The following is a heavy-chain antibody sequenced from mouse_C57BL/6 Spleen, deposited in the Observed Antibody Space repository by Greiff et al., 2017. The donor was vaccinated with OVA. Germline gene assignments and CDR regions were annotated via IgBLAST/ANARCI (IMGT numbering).Heavy chain of an antibody. J-gene: IGHJ1*03. Sequence: EVQLQQSGPELVKPGASVKMPCKASGYTFTDYNMHWVKQSHGKSLEWIGYINPNNGGTSYNQKFKGKATLTVNKSSSTAYMELRSLTSEDSAVYYCAREGYYGSSWYFDVWGTGTTVTVSS. CDR3: AREGYYGSSWYFDV. CDR2: INPNNGGT. V-gene: IGHV1-22*01. D-gene: IGHD1-1*01. CDR1: GYTFTDYN.